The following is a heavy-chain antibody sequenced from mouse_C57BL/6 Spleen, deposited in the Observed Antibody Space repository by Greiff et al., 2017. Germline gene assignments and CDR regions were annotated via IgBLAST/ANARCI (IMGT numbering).Heavy chain of an antibody. CDR1: GFTFSSYA. CDR2: ISDGGSYT. V-gene: IGHV5-4*01. CDR3: ARDDYDGYFDY. J-gene: IGHJ2*01. D-gene: IGHD2-4*01. Sequence: EVKLEESGGGLVKPGGSLKLSCAASGFTFSSYAMSWVRQTPEKRLEWVATISDGGSYTYYPDNVKGRFTISRDNAKNNLYLQRSHLKSEDTAMYYCARDDYDGYFDYWGQGTTLTVSS.